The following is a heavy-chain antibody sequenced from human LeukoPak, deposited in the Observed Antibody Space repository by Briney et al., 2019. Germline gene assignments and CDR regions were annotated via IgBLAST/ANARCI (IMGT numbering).Heavy chain of an antibody. CDR1: GYTFTSYD. CDR2: MTPNSGNT. J-gene: IGHJ6*03. D-gene: IGHD5-18*01. Sequence: ASVKVSCKASGYTFTSYDINWVRQATGQGLEWMGWMTPNSGNTGYAQKFQGRVTITRNTSISTAYMELSSLRSEDTAVYYCASGKRGYSYGYYYYYYMDVWGKGTTVTVSS. CDR3: ASGKRGYSYGYYYYYYMDV. V-gene: IGHV1-8*03.